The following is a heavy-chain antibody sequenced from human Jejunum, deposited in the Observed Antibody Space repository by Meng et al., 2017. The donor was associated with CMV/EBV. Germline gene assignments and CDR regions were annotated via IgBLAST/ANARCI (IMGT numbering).Heavy chain of an antibody. D-gene: IGHD1/OR15-1a*01. CDR3: TPWTITGITSPFDH. Sequence: GLTFGDYAMSWVRQAPGKGLEWVGFIRSKLYGATTEYAASVKGRFILSRDDSQSIAHLQMNSLNTEDTAMYYCTPWTITGITSPFDHWGQGALVTVSS. CDR2: IRSKLYGATT. J-gene: IGHJ4*02. V-gene: IGHV3-49*04. CDR1: GLTFGDYA.